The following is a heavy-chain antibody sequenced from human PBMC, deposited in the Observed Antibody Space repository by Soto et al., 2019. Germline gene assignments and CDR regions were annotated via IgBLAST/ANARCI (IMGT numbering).Heavy chain of an antibody. D-gene: IGHD1-26*01. CDR2: ISDSGGST. Sequence: EVQLLESGGGLVQPGGSLRLSCAASGFTFSSYAMSWVRQAPGKGLEWVSAISDSGGSTYYADSVKGRFTISRDNSKSTLYLQVNSLRAEETAVYYCAKDRGGSYYHFDYWGQGTLVTVST. V-gene: IGHV3-23*01. J-gene: IGHJ4*02. CDR3: AKDRGGSYYHFDY. CDR1: GFTFSSYA.